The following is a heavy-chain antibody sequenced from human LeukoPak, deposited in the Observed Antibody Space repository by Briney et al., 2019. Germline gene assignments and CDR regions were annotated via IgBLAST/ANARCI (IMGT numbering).Heavy chain of an antibody. V-gene: IGHV3-21*01. CDR1: GFTVSSNY. D-gene: IGHD3-3*01. CDR3: AREDYDFWSGYYTGEGYYYMDV. CDR2: ISSSSSYI. Sequence: GGSLRLSCAASGFTVSSNYMSWVRQAPGKGLEWVSSISSSSSYIYYADSVKGRFTISRDNAKNSLYLQMNSLRAEDTAVYYCAREDYDFWSGYYTGEGYYYMDVWGKGTTVTVSS. J-gene: IGHJ6*03.